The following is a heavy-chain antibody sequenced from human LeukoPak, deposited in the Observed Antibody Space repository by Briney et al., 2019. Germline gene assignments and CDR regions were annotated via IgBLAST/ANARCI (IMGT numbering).Heavy chain of an antibody. V-gene: IGHV3-53*01. D-gene: IGHD2-2*01. Sequence: GGSLRLSCAASGFTVSSNYMSWVRQAPGKGLEWVSVIYSGGSTYYADSVKGRFTISRDNSKNTLYLQMNSLRAEDTAVYYCAKGLNRVVVVPAAADIWGQGTMVTVSS. J-gene: IGHJ3*02. CDR1: GFTVSSNY. CDR3: AKGLNRVVVVPAAADI. CDR2: IYSGGST.